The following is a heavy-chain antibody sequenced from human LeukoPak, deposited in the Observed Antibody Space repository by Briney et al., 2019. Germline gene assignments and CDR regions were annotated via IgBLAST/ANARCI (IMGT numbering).Heavy chain of an antibody. V-gene: IGHV3-23*01. CDR3: AKEGLAVAGTGVYYYMDV. Sequence: GGSLRLSCAASGFTFSSYGMSWVRQAPEKGLEWVSAISGSGESTYFGHSVKGRFTISRDNSKNTMYLQMNSLRAEDTAVYYCAKEGLAVAGTGVYYYMDVWGKGTTVTVSS. CDR1: GFTFSSYG. CDR2: ISGSGEST. J-gene: IGHJ6*03. D-gene: IGHD6-19*01.